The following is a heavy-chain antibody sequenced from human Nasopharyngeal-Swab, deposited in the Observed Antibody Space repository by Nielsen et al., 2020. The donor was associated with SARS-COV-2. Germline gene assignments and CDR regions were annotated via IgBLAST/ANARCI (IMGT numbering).Heavy chain of an antibody. D-gene: IGHD2/OR15-2a*01. CDR1: GYTSTSYD. Sequence: ASVKVSCKASGYTSTSYDINWVRQATGQGLEWMGWMNPNSGNTGYAQKFQGRVTMTRNTSISTAYMELNSLRSEDTAVYYCARFSRYYYYYGMDVWGQGTTVTVSS. CDR2: MNPNSGNT. J-gene: IGHJ6*02. V-gene: IGHV1-8*01. CDR3: ARFSRYYYYYGMDV.